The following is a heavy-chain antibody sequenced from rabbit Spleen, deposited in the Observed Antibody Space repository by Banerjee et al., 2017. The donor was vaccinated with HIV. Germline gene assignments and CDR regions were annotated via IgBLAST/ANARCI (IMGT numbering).Heavy chain of an antibody. CDR1: GFSFSSICY. Sequence: QEQLVESGGGLVQPEGSLTLTCTASGFSFSSICYMCWVRQALGKGLEWIGCIYAGSSGSTYYANWAKGRFTISKTSSTTVTLQMTSLTAADTATYFCVRDLGYDDYSEKGYFNLWGQAPWSPS. CDR3: VRDLGYDDYSEKGYFNL. V-gene: IGHV1S45*01. CDR2: IYAGSSGST. D-gene: IGHD2-1*01. J-gene: IGHJ4*01.